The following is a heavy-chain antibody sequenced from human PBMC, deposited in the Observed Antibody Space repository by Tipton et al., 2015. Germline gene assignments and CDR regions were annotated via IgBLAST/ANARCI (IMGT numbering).Heavy chain of an antibody. Sequence: TLSLTCAVSGGSISSTNWWTWVRQPPGKGLEWIGEIYHSGSTNYNPSLLSRVTISVDKSKNQFSLNLTSVTAADTAVYYCATEPRARYFDYWGQGTLVPVSS. CDR2: IYHSGST. CDR1: GGSISSTNW. CDR3: ATEPRARYFDY. J-gene: IGHJ4*02. V-gene: IGHV4-4*02.